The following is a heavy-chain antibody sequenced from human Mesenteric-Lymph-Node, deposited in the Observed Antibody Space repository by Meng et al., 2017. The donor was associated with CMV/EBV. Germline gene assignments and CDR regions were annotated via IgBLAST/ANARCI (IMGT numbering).Heavy chain of an antibody. CDR3: ARGPRGVGANALFDY. CDR2: IYYSGST. V-gene: IGHV4-39*06. D-gene: IGHD1-26*01. J-gene: IGHJ4*02. CDR1: GGSISSSSYY. Sequence: SETLSLTCTVSGGSISSSSYYWGWIRQPPGKGLEWIGSIYYSGSTYYNPSLKSRVTISVDTSKNQFPLKLSSVTAADTAVYYCARGPRGVGANALFDYWGQGTLVTVSS.